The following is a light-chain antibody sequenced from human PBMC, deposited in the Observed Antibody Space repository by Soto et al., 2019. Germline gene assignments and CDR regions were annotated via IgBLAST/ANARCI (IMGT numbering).Light chain of an antibody. CDR3: QHYARSPYT. J-gene: IGKJ2*01. Sequence: EIVLTQSPGTLSLSPGERATLSCRASQSISSSYLAWYQQNPRHAPRLLFGAASRRASGIAGRCSSGYAGKYFILTSTMLAAEDAALYCCQHYARSPYTFGQGTKVDIK. CDR1: QSISSSY. V-gene: IGKV3-20*01. CDR2: AAS.